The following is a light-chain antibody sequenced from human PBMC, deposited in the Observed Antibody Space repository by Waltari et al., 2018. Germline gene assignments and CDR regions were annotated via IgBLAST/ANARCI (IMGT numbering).Light chain of an antibody. CDR2: DVS. CDR3: QHYSSYLVT. J-gene: IGKJ4*01. CDR1: PSISGC. V-gene: IGKV1-5*01. Sequence: DILMTQSPSTLSASVGDRVTITCRPSPSISGCLAWYQRQPGKAPKILISDVSSLESGVPSRFSGSGSGTKFTLTISSLQPDDFATYYCQHYSSYLVTFGEGTKVEI.